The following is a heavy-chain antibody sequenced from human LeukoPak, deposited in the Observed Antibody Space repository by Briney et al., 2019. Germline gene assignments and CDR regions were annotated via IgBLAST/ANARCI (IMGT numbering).Heavy chain of an antibody. Sequence: GGSLRLSCAASGFTFSSYAMSWVRQAPGKGLEWVSAISGSGGSTYYADSVKGRFTISRDNSKNTLYLQMNSLRAEDTAVYYCARDIVGVVAATPGYFDYWGQGTLVTVSS. CDR1: GFTFSSYA. J-gene: IGHJ4*02. CDR2: ISGSGGST. V-gene: IGHV3-23*01. D-gene: IGHD2-15*01. CDR3: ARDIVGVVAATPGYFDY.